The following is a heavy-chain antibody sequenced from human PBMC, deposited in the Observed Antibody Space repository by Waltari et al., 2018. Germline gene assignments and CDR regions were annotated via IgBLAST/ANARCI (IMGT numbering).Heavy chain of an antibody. CDR2: ILPTGAT. J-gene: IGHJ4*02. D-gene: IGHD2-15*01. CDR1: GDSVYNNYW. Sequence: QVQLHESGPRLVKPSGTLYLTCTVSGDSVYNNYWCSWVRQPPGKGLEWIGQILPTGATNYNPSLESRVTISIDTSKNQVSLKVTSASAADTAVYYCASDRGRGLYLDSWGQGTLVTVSP. CDR3: ASDRGRGLYLDS. V-gene: IGHV4-4*02.